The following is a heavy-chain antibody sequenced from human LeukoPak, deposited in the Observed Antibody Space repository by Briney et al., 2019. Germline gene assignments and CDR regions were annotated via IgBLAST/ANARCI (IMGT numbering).Heavy chain of an antibody. Sequence: QAGGSLRLSCAASGFTVSTNCMTWVRQAPGKGLEWVSTIYSGGTTYYADSVMGRFTISRHNSRNTLYLQMNSLRAEDTAVYYCARVDTFMAYYFALWGQETLVTASS. V-gene: IGHV3-53*04. D-gene: IGHD5-18*01. CDR2: IYSGGTT. CDR1: GFTVSTNC. J-gene: IGHJ4*02. CDR3: ARVDTFMAYYFAL.